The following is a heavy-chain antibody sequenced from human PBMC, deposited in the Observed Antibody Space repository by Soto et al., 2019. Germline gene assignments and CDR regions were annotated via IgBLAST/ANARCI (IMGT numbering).Heavy chain of an antibody. CDR1: GGSISNYC. CDR3: ARSGGSFNLDY. CDR2: IYNSGST. D-gene: IGHD1-26*01. Sequence: PSETLSLTCTVSGGSISNYCWSWIRQPAGKGLEWIGRIYNSGSTNYNPSLKSRVTMSDDTSKNQFSLNLISVTAADTAVYYCARSGGSFNLDYWGLGTLVTVSS. J-gene: IGHJ4*02. V-gene: IGHV4-4*07.